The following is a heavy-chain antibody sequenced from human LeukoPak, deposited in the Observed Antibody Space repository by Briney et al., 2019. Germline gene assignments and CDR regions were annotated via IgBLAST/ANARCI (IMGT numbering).Heavy chain of an antibody. CDR1: GFTFSSYW. D-gene: IGHD3-22*01. CDR3: ARDGYYDTSGTSY. J-gene: IGHJ4*02. Sequence: PGGPLRLSCAASGFTFSSYWMSWVRQAPGKGLEWVANIKQDGSEKYYVDSVKGRFTISRDNAKKSLYLQMNSLRVEDTAVYYCARDGYYDTSGTSYWGQGTLVTVSS. CDR2: IKQDGSEK. V-gene: IGHV3-7*01.